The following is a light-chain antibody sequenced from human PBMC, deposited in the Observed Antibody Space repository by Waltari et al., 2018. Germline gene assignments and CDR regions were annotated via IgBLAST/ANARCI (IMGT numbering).Light chain of an antibody. CDR1: SSDIGRYDI. J-gene: IGLJ3*02. V-gene: IGLV2-23*02. Sequence: QSALTQPASVSGSPGQSVTISCTGASSDIGRYDIVSWYQQHPGNAPKLILCEVSKRPSVVSDRFSGSKSGDTSSLTISGLQFEDEADYSCCSYAGNYIWVFGGGTRLTVL. CDR3: CSYAGNYIWV. CDR2: EVS.